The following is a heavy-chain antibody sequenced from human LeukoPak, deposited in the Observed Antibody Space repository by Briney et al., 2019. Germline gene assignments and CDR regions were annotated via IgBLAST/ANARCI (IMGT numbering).Heavy chain of an antibody. CDR2: ISYDGSNK. J-gene: IGHJ5*02. CDR1: GFTFSSYA. V-gene: IGHV3-30*01. D-gene: IGHD3-22*01. CDR3: ARDYYDSSGYYPPGGPFDP. Sequence: GRSLRLSCAASGFTFSSYAMHWVRQAPGKGLEGVAVISYDGSNKYYADSVKGRFTISRDNSKNTLYLQMNSLRAEDTAVYYCARDYYDSSGYYPPGGPFDPWGQGTLVTVSS.